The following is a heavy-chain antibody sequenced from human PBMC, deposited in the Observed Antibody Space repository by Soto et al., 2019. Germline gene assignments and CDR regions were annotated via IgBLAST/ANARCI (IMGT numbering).Heavy chain of an antibody. V-gene: IGHV4-61*01. CDR2: IYYSGST. CDR1: GGSVRSGSYY. J-gene: IGHJ5*02. CDR3: ARVVVGARSGWFDP. Sequence: SETLSLTCTVSGGSVRSGSYYWSWIRQPPGKGLEWIGYIYYSGSTNYNPSLKSRVIISVDTSKNQFSLKLSSVTAADTAVHYCARVVVGARSGWFDPWGQGTLVTVSS. D-gene: IGHD1-26*01.